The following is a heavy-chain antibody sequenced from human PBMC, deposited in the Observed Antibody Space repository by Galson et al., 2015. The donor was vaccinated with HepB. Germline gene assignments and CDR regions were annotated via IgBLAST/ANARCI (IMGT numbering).Heavy chain of an antibody. CDR2: TYWNDDE. CDR1: GFSLSTSGVA. D-gene: IGHD3-3*01. J-gene: IGHJ4*02. Sequence: PALVKPTQTLTLPCTFSGFSLSTSGVAMGWVRQPPGRALEWLALTYWNDDEIYSPSVKSRLTITKDTSTNQVVLTMTNMAPVDTGTYFCLYMYRHYNFWNDYSFFQSWGQGTLVTVSS. V-gene: IGHV2-5*04. CDR3: LYMYRHYNFWNDYSFFQS.